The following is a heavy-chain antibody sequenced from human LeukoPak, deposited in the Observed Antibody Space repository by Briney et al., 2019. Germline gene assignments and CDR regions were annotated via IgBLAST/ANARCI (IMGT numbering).Heavy chain of an antibody. V-gene: IGHV4-59*01. CDR3: ARDKGPYWYFDL. Sequence: KSSETLSLTCTVSDGSITSYYWNWIRQPPGKGLEWIGNIYNSGSTDYNPSLKSRVTISVNLSKNQISLKLTSVTAADTAVYHCARDKGPYWYFDLWGRGTLVTVSS. CDR1: DGSITSYY. J-gene: IGHJ2*01. CDR2: IYNSGST.